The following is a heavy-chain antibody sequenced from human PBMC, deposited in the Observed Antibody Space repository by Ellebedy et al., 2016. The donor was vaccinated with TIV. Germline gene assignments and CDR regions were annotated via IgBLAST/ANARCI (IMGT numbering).Heavy chain of an antibody. V-gene: IGHV4-34*01. Sequence: MPSETLSLTCAVSGGSFSGYYWSWIRQPPGRGLEWIGEVNHSGKTISNPSLKSRVTISVDTSKHQFSLKLTSVTAADTAVYYCAREGVVREPYYYFYYGMDVWGQGTTVTVS. CDR1: GGSFSGYY. J-gene: IGHJ6*02. CDR3: AREGVVREPYYYFYYGMDV. CDR2: VNHSGKT. D-gene: IGHD3-10*01.